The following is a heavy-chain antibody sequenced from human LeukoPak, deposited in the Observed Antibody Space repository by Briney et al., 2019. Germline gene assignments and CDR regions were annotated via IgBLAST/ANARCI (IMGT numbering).Heavy chain of an antibody. J-gene: IGHJ6*03. Sequence: PGGSLRLSCAASGFTFSSYEMNWVRQAPGKGLEWVSYISSSGSTIYYADSVKGRFTTSRDNAKNSLYLQMNSLRAEDTAVYYCAASIPFSNSYYYYYYMDVWGKGTTVTVSS. CDR1: GFTFSSYE. CDR2: ISSSGSTI. V-gene: IGHV3-48*03. D-gene: IGHD2/OR15-2a*01. CDR3: AASIPFSNSYYYYYYMDV.